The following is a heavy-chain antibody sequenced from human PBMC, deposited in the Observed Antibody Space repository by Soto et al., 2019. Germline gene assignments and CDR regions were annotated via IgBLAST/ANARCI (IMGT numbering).Heavy chain of an antibody. J-gene: IGHJ6*02. CDR3: AKSYDRYYYYYYGMDV. V-gene: IGHV3-30*18. CDR2: ISYDGSNK. Sequence: QVQLVESGGGVVQPGRSLRLSCAASGFTFSSYGMHWVRQAPGKGLEWVAVISYDGSNKYYADSVKGRFTISRDNSKNTLYLQMNSLRAEDTAVYYCAKSYDRYYYYYYGMDVWGQGTTVTVSS. CDR1: GFTFSSYG. D-gene: IGHD3-9*01.